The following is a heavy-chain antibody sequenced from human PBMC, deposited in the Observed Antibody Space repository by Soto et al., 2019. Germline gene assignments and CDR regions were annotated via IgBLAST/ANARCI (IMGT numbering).Heavy chain of an antibody. V-gene: IGHV3-23*01. Sequence: GGSLRLSCAASGFTFSSYAMSWVRQAPGKGLEWVSAISGSGGSTYYADSVKGRFTISRDNSKNTLYLQMNSLRAEDTAVYYCVKDIVVVVAATTYFDYWGQGTLVTVSS. CDR1: GFTFSSYA. D-gene: IGHD2-15*01. CDR3: VKDIVVVVAATTYFDY. J-gene: IGHJ4*02. CDR2: ISGSGGST.